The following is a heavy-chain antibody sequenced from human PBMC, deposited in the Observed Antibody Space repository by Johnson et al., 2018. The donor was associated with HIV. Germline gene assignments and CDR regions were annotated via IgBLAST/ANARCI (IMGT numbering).Heavy chain of an antibody. CDR3: ASGINTVTTSGDAFDI. CDR1: GFTFSDYY. Sequence: QVQLVESGRGLVQPGGSLRLSCAASGFTFSDYYMNWIRQAPGKGLEWVSYISSSGSAIYYAGSVKGRFTISRDNAKNSLFLQMNSLRAEDTAVYYCASGINTVTTSGDAFDIWGQGTVVTISS. D-gene: IGHD4-11*01. J-gene: IGHJ3*02. CDR2: ISSSGSAI. V-gene: IGHV3-11*04.